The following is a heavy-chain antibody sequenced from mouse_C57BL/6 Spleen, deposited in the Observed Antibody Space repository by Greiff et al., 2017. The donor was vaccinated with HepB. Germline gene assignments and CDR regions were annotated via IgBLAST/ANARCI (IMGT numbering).Heavy chain of an antibody. CDR1: GFSFNTYA. Sequence: DVQLVESGGGLVQPKGSLKLSCAASGFSFNTYAMNWVRQAPGKGLEWVARIRSKSNNYATYYADSVKDRFTISRDDSESMLYLQMNNLKTEDTAMDYCVSQKTGLYYYAMDYWGQGTSVTVAS. J-gene: IGHJ4*01. CDR3: VSQKTGLYYYAMDY. D-gene: IGHD4-1*01. CDR2: IRSKSNNYAT. V-gene: IGHV10-1*01.